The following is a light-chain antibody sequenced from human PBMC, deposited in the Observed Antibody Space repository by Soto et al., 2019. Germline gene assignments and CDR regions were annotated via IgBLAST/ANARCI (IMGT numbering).Light chain of an antibody. V-gene: IGKV3-20*01. CDR1: QSVSSNY. J-gene: IGKJ1*01. CDR2: GAS. Sequence: EVVLTQSPGTPSLSPGERATLSCRASQSVSSNYLAWYQQRPGQAPRLLIYGASSRATGIPDRLTGSGSGTDFTLTISRLEPEDFAVYYCQQYVRSLWTFGQGTKVDIK. CDR3: QQYVRSLWT.